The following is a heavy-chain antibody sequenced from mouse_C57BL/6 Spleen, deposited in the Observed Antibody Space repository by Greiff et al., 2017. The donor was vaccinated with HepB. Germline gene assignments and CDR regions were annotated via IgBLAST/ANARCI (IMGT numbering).Heavy chain of an antibody. CDR3: ASPYGYDDAMDY. J-gene: IGHJ4*01. CDR2: ISSGSSTI. V-gene: IGHV5-17*01. D-gene: IGHD2-2*01. Sequence: DVQLVESGGGLVKPGGSLKLSCAASGFTFSDYGMHWVRQAPEKGLEWVAYISSGSSTIYYADTVKGRFTISRDNAKNTLFLQMTSLRSEDTAMYYCASPYGYDDAMDYWGQGTSVTVSS. CDR1: GFTFSDYG.